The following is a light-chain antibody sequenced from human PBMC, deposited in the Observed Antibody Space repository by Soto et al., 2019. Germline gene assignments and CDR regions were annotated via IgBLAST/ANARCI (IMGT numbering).Light chain of an antibody. CDR1: QGISSY. J-gene: IGKJ1*01. CDR3: QQSYSTPRT. Sequence: DIQLTQSPSFLSASVGDRVTITCRASQGISSYLAWYQQKPGKAPKLLIYAASSLQSGVPSRFSGSGSGTDFTLTISSLQPEDSATYYCQQSYSTPRTFGQGTKVDI. V-gene: IGKV1-39*01. CDR2: AAS.